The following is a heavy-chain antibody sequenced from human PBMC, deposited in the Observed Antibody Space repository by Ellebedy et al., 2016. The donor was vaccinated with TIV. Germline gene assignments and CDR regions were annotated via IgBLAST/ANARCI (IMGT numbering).Heavy chain of an antibody. D-gene: IGHD4-23*01. CDR1: GGSFSDYY. CDR3: ARKGAVAFGY. Sequence: GSLRLSXAVFGGSFSDYYWSWIRQSPGKGLEWIGEVNHGGSTNYNPSLKSRVTISVDTSKNQFSLKLSSVTAADTAVYYCARKGAVAFGYWGQGTLVTVSS. CDR2: VNHGGST. J-gene: IGHJ4*02. V-gene: IGHV4-34*01.